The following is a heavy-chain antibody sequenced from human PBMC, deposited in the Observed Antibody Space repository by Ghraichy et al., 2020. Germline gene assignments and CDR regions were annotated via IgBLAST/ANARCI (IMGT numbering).Heavy chain of an antibody. CDR1: GYTFTAYY. CDR3: ARDLAYYDFWAGFSKPSLDY. D-gene: IGHD3-3*01. V-gene: IGHV1-2*02. Sequence: ASVKVSCKASGYTFTAYYLQWVRQAPGQGLEWMGWFNPHSGGTKFAQKFQDRVTLTGDTSSTTAYMQLRNLRSDDTAVYYFARDLAYYDFWAGFSKPSLDYWGQGTLVTVSS. CDR2: FNPHSGGT. J-gene: IGHJ4*02.